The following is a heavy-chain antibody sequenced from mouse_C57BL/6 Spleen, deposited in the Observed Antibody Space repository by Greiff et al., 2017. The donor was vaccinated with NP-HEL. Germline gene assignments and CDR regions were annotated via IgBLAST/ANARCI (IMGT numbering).Heavy chain of an antibody. CDR3: TARGTTAPFAY. V-gene: IGHV14-1*01. Sequence: VQLQQSGAELVRPGASVKLSCTASGFNIKDYYMHWVKQRPEQGLEWIGRIDPEDGDTEYAPKFQGKATMTADTSSNTAYLQLSSLTSEDTAVYYCTARGTTAPFAYWGQGALVTVSA. CDR2: IDPEDGDT. J-gene: IGHJ3*01. D-gene: IGHD1-2*01. CDR1: GFNIKDYY.